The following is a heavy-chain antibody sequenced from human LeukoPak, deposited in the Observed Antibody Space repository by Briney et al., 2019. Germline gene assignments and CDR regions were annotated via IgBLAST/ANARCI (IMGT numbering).Heavy chain of an antibody. CDR3: ARVYRDDFWSGYSTHFDY. V-gene: IGHV4-59*01. J-gene: IGHJ4*02. CDR1: GGSISNYY. Sequence: SETLSLTCTVAGGSISNYYWSWIRQPPGKGLEWIGYINYSGSANSNPSLKSRVNISVDTSKNQFSLKLTSVTAADTAVYYCARVYRDDFWSGYSTHFDYWGQGTLVTVSS. D-gene: IGHD3-3*01. CDR2: INYSGSA.